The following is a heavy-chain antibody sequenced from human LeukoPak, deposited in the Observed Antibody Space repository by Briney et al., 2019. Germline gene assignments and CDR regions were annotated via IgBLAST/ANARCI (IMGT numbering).Heavy chain of an antibody. J-gene: IGHJ4*02. D-gene: IGHD4-17*01. CDR1: GFSFSGYG. V-gene: IGHV3-30*02. CDR3: AALHTGTFADY. Sequence: GVSLRLSCAASGFSFSGYGMHWVRQVPGKGLEWVAFIRYDGITKFYIDSVKGRFAISRDNSKNTLSLQMNSLRTEDTAVYYCAALHTGTFADYWGQGTLVTVSS. CDR2: IRYDGITK.